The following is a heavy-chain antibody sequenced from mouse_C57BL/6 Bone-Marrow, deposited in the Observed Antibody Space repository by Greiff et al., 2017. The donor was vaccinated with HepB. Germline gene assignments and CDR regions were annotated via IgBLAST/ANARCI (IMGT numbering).Heavy chain of an antibody. Sequence: EVKLVESGGGLVKPGGSLKLSCAASGFTFSSYAMSWVRQTPEKRLEWVATISDGGSYTYYPDNVKGRFTISRDNAKNNLYLQMSHLKSEDTAMYYCARDPIYYYGSSYAMDCWGQGTSVTVSS. J-gene: IGHJ4*01. CDR1: GFTFSSYA. D-gene: IGHD1-1*01. CDR2: ISDGGSYT. V-gene: IGHV5-4*01. CDR3: ARDPIYYYGSSYAMDC.